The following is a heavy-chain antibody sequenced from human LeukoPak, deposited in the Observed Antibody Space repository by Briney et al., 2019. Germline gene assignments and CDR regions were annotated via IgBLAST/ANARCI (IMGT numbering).Heavy chain of an antibody. J-gene: IGHJ5*02. CDR3: ARGGSGSYSSWLDP. D-gene: IGHD3-10*01. CDR1: GYTFTGYY. V-gene: IGHV1-2*02. Sequence: ASVKVSCKASGYTFTGYYIHWLRQAPRQRLECMGWINANNGGTNYAQKFQGRVTMTRDTSISTAYMELSRLRSDDTAVYYCARGGSGSYSSWLDPWGQGTLVTVSS. CDR2: INANNGGT.